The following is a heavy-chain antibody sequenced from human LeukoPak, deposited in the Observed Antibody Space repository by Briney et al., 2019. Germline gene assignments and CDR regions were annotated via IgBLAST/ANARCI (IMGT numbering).Heavy chain of an antibody. CDR2: IYPGDSDT. CDR3: ARHGDGYNYDYYYGMDV. V-gene: IGHV5-51*01. CDR1: GYSFTSYW. J-gene: IGHJ6*02. Sequence: PGESLKISCKGSGYSFTSYWIGWVRQMPGKGLEWMGIIYPGDSDTRYSPSFQGQVTISADKSISTAYLQWGSLKASDTAMYYCARHGDGYNYDYYYGMDVWGQGTTVTVSS. D-gene: IGHD5-24*01.